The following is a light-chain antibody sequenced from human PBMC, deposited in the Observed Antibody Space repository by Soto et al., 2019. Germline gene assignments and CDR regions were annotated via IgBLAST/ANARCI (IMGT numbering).Light chain of an antibody. Sequence: QSALTQPRSVSGAPGQSVTISCTGTSSDVGGYNYVSWYQQHPGKAPKPMIYDVSKRPSGVPDRFSGSKSGNTASLTISGLQAEDEADYYCCSYAGSNYVFGTGIKITVL. CDR1: SSDVGGYNY. CDR3: CSYAGSNYV. J-gene: IGLJ1*01. CDR2: DVS. V-gene: IGLV2-11*01.